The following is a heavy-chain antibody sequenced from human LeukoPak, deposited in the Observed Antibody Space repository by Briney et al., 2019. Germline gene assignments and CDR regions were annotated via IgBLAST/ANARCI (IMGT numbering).Heavy chain of an antibody. V-gene: IGHV3-11*01. D-gene: IGHD4-17*01. Sequence: GGSLRLSCAAPGFTFSDYYMSWIRQAPGKGLEWVSYISSSGSTIYYADSVKGRFTISRDNAKNSLYLQMNSLRAEDTAVYYCARVLTVTTYYFDYWGQGTLVTVSS. CDR2: ISSSGSTI. CDR3: ARVLTVTTYYFDY. J-gene: IGHJ4*02. CDR1: GFTFSDYY.